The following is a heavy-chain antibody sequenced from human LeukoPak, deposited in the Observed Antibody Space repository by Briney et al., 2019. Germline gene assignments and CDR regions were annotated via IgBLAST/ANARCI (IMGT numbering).Heavy chain of an antibody. CDR3: ARVLWFGEFL. J-gene: IGHJ4*02. CDR1: GFTVSSNY. CDR2: IYGGGST. Sequence: GGSLRLSCAASGFTVSSNYMSWVRQAPGKGLEWVSVIYGGGSTYYADSVKGRFTISRDNSKNTPYLQMSSLRAEDTAVYYCARVLWFGEFLWGQGTLVTVSS. D-gene: IGHD3-10*01. V-gene: IGHV3-53*01.